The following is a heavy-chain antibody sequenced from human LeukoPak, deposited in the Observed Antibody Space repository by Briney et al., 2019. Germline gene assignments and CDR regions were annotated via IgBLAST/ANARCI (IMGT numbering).Heavy chain of an antibody. D-gene: IGHD3-10*01. V-gene: IGHV3-21*01. J-gene: IGHJ4*02. CDR1: GFTFSSYS. CDR3: ARDYYGSGSYYLLYYFGY. CDR2: ISSSSSYI. Sequence: GGSLRLSCAASGFTFSSYSMNWVRQAPGKGLEWVSSISSSSSYIYYADSVKGRFTISRDNAKNSLYLQMNSLRAEDTAVYYCARDYYGSGSYYLLYYFGYWGQGTLVTVSS.